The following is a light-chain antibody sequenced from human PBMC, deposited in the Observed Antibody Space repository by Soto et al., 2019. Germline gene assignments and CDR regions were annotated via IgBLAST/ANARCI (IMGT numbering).Light chain of an antibody. CDR3: QQSYITPLT. Sequence: DVQMTQSPSSLSASVGDRVTITCRASQTIDKYLNWYQQRPGKAPKLLIYTTSTLQGGVPSRFSGSGYGTEFTLTINSLQPEDFATYYCQQSYITPLTFGGGTKVEIK. CDR2: TTS. J-gene: IGKJ4*01. V-gene: IGKV1-39*01. CDR1: QTIDKY.